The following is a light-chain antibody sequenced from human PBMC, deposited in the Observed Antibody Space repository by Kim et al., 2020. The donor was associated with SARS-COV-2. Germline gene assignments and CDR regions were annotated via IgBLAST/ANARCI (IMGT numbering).Light chain of an antibody. CDR3: QQYGTSPYT. CDR2: GPS. V-gene: IGKV3-20*01. J-gene: IGKJ2*01. CDR1: QSARRTH. Sequence: LSPGETATLSGRASQSARRTHLAWYQHTPGQAPRLLLYGPSNRVTGIPDRFTAGGSGTEFTLVINRLEPEDFAVYYCQQYGTSPYTFGQGTKREI.